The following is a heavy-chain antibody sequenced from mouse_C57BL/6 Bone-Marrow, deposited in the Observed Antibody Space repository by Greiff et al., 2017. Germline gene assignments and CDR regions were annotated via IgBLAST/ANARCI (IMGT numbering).Heavy chain of an antibody. CDR2: ISNGGGST. Sequence: EVKLMESGGGLVQPGGSLKLSCAVSGFTFSDYYMYWVRQTPEKRLEWVAYISNGGGSTYYPDTVKGRFTISRDNAKNTLYLQMSRLKSEDTAMYYCARPMFAYWGQGTLVTVSA. J-gene: IGHJ3*01. CDR3: ARPMFAY. CDR1: GFTFSDYY. V-gene: IGHV5-12*01.